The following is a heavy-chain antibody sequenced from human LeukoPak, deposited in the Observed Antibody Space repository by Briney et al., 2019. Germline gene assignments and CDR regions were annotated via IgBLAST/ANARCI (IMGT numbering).Heavy chain of an antibody. CDR2: ISVVGCSK. D-gene: IGHD3-16*02. CDR3: AKAGYDYVWASYSYVYYFDY. J-gene: IGHJ4*01. Sequence: PGGSLRLSCAASGFTFSSYAMSWVRQAPGKGLEWVAGISVVGCSKYYADSVKGRFTVSRDTSTNTLYLQMHSLRGEDTGVYYCAKAGYDYVWASYSYVYYFDYLGHEALVTVSS. V-gene: IGHV3-23*01. CDR1: GFTFSSYA.